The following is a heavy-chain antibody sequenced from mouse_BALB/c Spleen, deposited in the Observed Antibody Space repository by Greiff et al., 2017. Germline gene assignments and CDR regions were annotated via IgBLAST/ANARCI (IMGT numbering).Heavy chain of an antibody. D-gene: IGHD1-2*01. Sequence: EVKLLESGGGLVQSGGSLQLSCAASGFDFGRYWLSWVRQAPGKGLEWIGEINPDSSTINYTPSLKDKFIISRDNAKNTLYLQMSKVRSEDTALYYWARRGYYGGFDGWGAGSTVTGSS. CDR2: INPDSSTI. CDR1: GFDFGRYW. J-gene: IGHJ1*01. V-gene: IGHV4-1*02. CDR3: ARRGYYGGFDG.